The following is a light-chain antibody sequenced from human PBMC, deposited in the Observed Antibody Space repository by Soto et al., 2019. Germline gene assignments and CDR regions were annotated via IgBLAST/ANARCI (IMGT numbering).Light chain of an antibody. J-gene: IGKJ1*01. CDR2: GAS. V-gene: IGKV3-20*01. CDR3: QQYGRSPWT. CDR1: QSVSSSY. Sequence: EIVLTQSPGTLSLSPGEIATLSCRASQSVSSSYLAWYQQKPGQAHRLLIYGASSRATGIQDKFSDSGSGTHFTLTISRLEPEDFAVYYGQQYGRSPWTFGQGTKVEIK.